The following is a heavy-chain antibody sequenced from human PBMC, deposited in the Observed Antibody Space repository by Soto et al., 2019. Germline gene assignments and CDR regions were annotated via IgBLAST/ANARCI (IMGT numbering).Heavy chain of an antibody. CDR3: AKGASYYYDSSGYYAY. V-gene: IGHV3-23*01. CDR1: GFTFSSDA. D-gene: IGHD3-22*01. CDR2: VSGSGGST. Sequence: GGSLRLSCAASGFTFSSDAMSWVRQAPGKGLEWVSAVSGSGGSTFYAGSVKGRFTISRDNSKNTLSLQMNSLRAEDTAVYYCAKGASYYYDSSGYYAYWGQGTLVTVSS. J-gene: IGHJ4*02.